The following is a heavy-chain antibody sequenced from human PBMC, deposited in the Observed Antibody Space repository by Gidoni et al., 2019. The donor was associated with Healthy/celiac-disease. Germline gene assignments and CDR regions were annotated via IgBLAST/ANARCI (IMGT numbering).Heavy chain of an antibody. D-gene: IGHD3-16*02. J-gene: IGHJ4*02. CDR2: INHSGST. Sequence: QVQLQQWGAGLLKPSETLSLTCAVYGGAFRGYYWSWIRQPPGKGLEWIGEINHSGSTNYNPSHKSRVTISVDTAKNQFSLKLSFVTAADTAVYYCARGHYDYVWGSYRSCYFDYWGQGTLVTVSS. V-gene: IGHV4-34*01. CDR1: GGAFRGYY. CDR3: ARGHYDYVWGSYRSCYFDY.